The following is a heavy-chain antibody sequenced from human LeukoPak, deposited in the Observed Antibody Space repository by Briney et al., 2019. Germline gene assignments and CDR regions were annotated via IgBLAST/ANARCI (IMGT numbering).Heavy chain of an antibody. Sequence: SETLSLTCGVSGHSMISDYYWGWIRQPPGKGLEWIGSIYHSGRTHYNPSLKSRVTISVDTSKNQFSLKPSSVTASDTAIYYCARNVSADLSNRHHKWFDPWGQGTLVTVSS. CDR1: GHSMISDYY. J-gene: IGHJ5*02. D-gene: IGHD2-8*01. V-gene: IGHV4-38-2*01. CDR3: ARNVSADLSNRHHKWFDP. CDR2: IYHSGRT.